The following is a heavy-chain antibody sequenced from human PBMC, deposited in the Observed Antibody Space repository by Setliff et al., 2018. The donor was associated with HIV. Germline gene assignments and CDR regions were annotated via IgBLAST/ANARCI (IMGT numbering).Heavy chain of an antibody. Sequence: VASVKVSCKASGYTFSDHGINWVRQASGQRLEWMGWVNPKSDNSGLAQKFQGRVFLTSNASLNTTYMYLNGLTSDDTATYYCARRIKDNDNYNIPCESWGQGTLVTVSS. CDR1: GYTFSDHG. CDR2: VNPKSDNS. D-gene: IGHD3-10*01. J-gene: IGHJ5*01. V-gene: IGHV1-8*02. CDR3: ARRIKDNDNYNIPCES.